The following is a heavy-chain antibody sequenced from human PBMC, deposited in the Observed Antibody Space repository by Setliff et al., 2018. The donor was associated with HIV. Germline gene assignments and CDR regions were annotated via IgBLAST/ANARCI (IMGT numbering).Heavy chain of an antibody. D-gene: IGHD1-26*01. CDR2: ISYIGTT. J-gene: IGHJ3*02. CDR3: ARVVHREPLPPGGTFDI. V-gene: IGHV4-31*03. CDR1: GVSVSRDGYY. Sequence: SENLSLTCTVSGVSVSRDGYYWSWIRQLPGKDLEWIAFISYIGTTFYNPSLKSRLTISRVPAKNQFSLKLSSVTAADTAVYYCARVVHREPLPPGGTFDIWGQGTTVTVSS.